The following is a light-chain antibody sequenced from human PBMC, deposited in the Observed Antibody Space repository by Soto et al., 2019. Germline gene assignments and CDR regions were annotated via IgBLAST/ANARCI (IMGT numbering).Light chain of an antibody. J-gene: IGKJ1*01. Sequence: DIPMTQSPSTLSASVGDRVTITCRASQSISSWLAWYQQKPGKAPKLLIYKASSLESGVPSRFSGSGSGTEFTLTISSLQPDDFATYYCQQCNSYSRTFGQGTKVEIK. V-gene: IGKV1-5*03. CDR2: KAS. CDR3: QQCNSYSRT. CDR1: QSISSW.